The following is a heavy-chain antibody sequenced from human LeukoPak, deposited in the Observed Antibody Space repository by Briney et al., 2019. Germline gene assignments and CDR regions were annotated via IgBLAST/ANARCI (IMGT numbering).Heavy chain of an antibody. J-gene: IGHJ4*02. D-gene: IGHD3-3*01. V-gene: IGHV4-30-4*08. CDR2: IYYSGNT. CDR3: ALGVRLLEWSD. Sequence: SQTLSLTCTVSGGSSNSGDYYWTWIRQPPGKCLEWIGYIYYSGNTYYNPSLKSRVTMSVDKSKKQFSLKLSSVTAADTAVYYCALGVRLLEWSDWGQGTLVTVSS. CDR1: GGSSNSGDYY.